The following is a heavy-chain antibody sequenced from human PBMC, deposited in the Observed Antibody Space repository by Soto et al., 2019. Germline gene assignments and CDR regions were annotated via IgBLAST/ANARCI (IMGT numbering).Heavy chain of an antibody. CDR3: ATNPLY. J-gene: IGHJ4*02. V-gene: IGHV3-15*07. CDR2: IKSNGDGGTT. Sequence: EVQMVESGGGLVKPGGSLRLSCAASGFTFTNAWLNWVRQTPGKGLEWVGRIKSNGDGGTTDYAAPVKGRFTISRDDSKNTLYLQMISLKTEDTAVYYCATNPLYWGRGTLVTVSS. CDR1: GFTFTNAW.